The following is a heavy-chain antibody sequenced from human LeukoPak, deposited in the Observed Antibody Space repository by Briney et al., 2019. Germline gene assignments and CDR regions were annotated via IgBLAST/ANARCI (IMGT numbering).Heavy chain of an antibody. CDR3: AREREGGSYAY. V-gene: IGHV3-21*04. D-gene: IGHD1-26*01. J-gene: IGHJ4*02. CDR2: ISSSSSYI. CDR1: GFTFSSYS. Sequence: GGSLRLSCAASGFTFSSYSMNWVRQAPGKGLEWVSSISSSSSYIYYADSVKGRFTISRDNAKNSLYLQMNSLRAEDTALYYCAREREGGSYAYWGQGTLVTVSS.